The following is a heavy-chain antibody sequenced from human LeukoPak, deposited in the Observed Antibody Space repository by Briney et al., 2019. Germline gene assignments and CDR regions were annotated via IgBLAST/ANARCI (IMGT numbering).Heavy chain of an antibody. CDR1: GGSFSGYY. CDR3: ASNSFDYYGSGSYSVDY. J-gene: IGHJ4*02. V-gene: IGHV4-34*01. Sequence: PSETLSLTCAVYGGSFSGYYWSWIRQPPGKGLEWIGEINHSGSTNYNPSLKSRVTISVDASKNQCSLKLSSVPAADTAVYYCASNSFDYYGSGSYSVDYWGQGTLVTVSS. CDR2: INHSGST. D-gene: IGHD3-10*01.